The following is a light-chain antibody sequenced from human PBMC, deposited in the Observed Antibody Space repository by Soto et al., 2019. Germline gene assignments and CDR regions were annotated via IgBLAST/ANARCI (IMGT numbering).Light chain of an antibody. J-gene: IGLJ2*01. CDR2: NVS. CDR3: SSFTSGSTVL. CDR1: RSDVGGYNY. V-gene: IGLV2-14*01. Sequence: QSALTQPASVFGSPGRSITISCTGTRSDVGGYNYVSWYQQHPGKAPKHIIYNVSNWPSGVSNRFSGSKSGNTASLPISGLQAEDEGHYYCSSFTSGSTVLFGGGTKLTVL.